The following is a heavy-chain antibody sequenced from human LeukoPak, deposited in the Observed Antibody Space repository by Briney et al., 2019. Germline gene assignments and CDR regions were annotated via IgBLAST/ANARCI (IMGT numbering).Heavy chain of an antibody. J-gene: IGHJ4*02. CDR2: INHSGST. CDR1: GGSISSSSYY. CDR3: ARGGYSSGWYLNFDY. D-gene: IGHD6-19*01. V-gene: IGHV4-39*07. Sequence: PSETLSLTCTVSGGSISSSSYYWGWIRQPPGKGLEWIGEINHSGSTNYNPSLKSRVTISVDTSKNQFSLKLSSVTAADTAVYYCARGGYSSGWYLNFDYWGQGTLVTVSS.